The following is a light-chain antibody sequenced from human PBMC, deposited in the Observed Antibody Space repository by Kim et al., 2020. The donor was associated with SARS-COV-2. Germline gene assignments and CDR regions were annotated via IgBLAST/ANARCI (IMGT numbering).Light chain of an antibody. V-gene: IGKV1-5*03. J-gene: IGKJ1*01. CDR3: QQYYAYPWT. CDR2: KAS. Sequence: DIQMTQSPSTLSASAGDRVTITGRASQSIANFLAWYQQKPGRAPKLLIYKASSLESGVPSRFSGSGSGTEFTLTITSLQPDDFATYYCQQYYAYPWTFGQGTKVDIK. CDR1: QSIANF.